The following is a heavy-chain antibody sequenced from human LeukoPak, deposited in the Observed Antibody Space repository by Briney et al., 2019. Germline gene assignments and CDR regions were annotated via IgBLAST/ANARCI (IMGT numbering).Heavy chain of an antibody. CDR2: INWDGGTT. Sequence: GGSLRLSCAASGLIFEESTIHWVRQAPGKGLEWVSLINWDGGTTRYADSVNGRFAISRDNGKNSLSLQMNSLRVEDTALYYCATGGGDFPMNFYHWGQGTLVTVSS. CDR1: GLIFEEST. CDR3: ATGGGDFPMNFYH. D-gene: IGHD2-21*01. J-gene: IGHJ4*02. V-gene: IGHV3-43*01.